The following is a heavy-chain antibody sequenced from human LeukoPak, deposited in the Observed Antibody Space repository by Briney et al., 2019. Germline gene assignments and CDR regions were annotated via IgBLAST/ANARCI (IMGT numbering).Heavy chain of an antibody. D-gene: IGHD1-26*01. Sequence: SVKVSCKASGGTFSSYAISWVRQAPGQGLEWMGGIIPIFGTANYAQKFQGRVTITTDESTSTAYMELSSLRSEDTAVYYCALPTSVDPIVGAYDYWGQGTLVTVSS. CDR3: ALPTSVDPIVGAYDY. J-gene: IGHJ4*02. V-gene: IGHV1-69*05. CDR2: IIPIFGTA. CDR1: GGTFSSYA.